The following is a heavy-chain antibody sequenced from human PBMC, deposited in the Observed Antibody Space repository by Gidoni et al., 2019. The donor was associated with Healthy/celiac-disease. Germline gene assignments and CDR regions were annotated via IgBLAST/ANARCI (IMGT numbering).Heavy chain of an antibody. D-gene: IGHD2-15*01. CDR3: ARVVVGVYWYFDL. V-gene: IGHV4-31*03. CDR1: GGSISSGGYY. CDR2: IFYSGGT. J-gene: IGHJ2*01. Sequence: QVQLQESGPGLVKPSQTLSLTCTVSGGSISSGGYYWSWIRQHPGKGLEWIGYIFYSGGTYYNPSLKSRVTISVDTSKNQFSLKLSSVTAADTAVYYCARVVVGVYWYFDLWGRGTLVTVSS.